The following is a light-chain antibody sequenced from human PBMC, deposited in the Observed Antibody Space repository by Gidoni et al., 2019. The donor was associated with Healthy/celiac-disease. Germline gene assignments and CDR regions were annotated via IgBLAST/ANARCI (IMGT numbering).Light chain of an antibody. Sequence: EIVLTQSPATLSWSPGERATRSCRASQSVSSYLAWYQQKPGQAPRLLIYDASNRATGIPARFSGSGSGTDFTLTISSLEPEDFAVYYCQQRSNWITFGQGTRLEIK. J-gene: IGKJ5*01. V-gene: IGKV3-11*01. CDR2: DAS. CDR3: QQRSNWIT. CDR1: QSVSSY.